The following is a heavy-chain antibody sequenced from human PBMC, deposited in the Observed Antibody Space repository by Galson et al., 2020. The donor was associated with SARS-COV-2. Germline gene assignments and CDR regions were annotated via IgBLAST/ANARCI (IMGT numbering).Heavy chain of an antibody. Sequence: ESGPTLVKPTQTLTLTCTFSGFSLSTSVMCVNWIRQPPGKALEWLARIDWDGDRYYSTSLKTRLTISKDTSKNQVVLTMTNMDPVDTATYCCARIDSSGCRGNYWGQGTLVTVSS. CDR2: IDWDGDR. CDR3: ARIDSSGCRGNY. V-gene: IGHV2-70*11. CDR1: GFSLSTSVMC. J-gene: IGHJ4*02. D-gene: IGHD6-19*01.